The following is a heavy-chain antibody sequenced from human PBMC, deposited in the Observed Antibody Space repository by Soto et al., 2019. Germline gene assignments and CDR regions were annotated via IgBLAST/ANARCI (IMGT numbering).Heavy chain of an antibody. CDR2: TYPGDSAT. D-gene: IGHD3-16*01. V-gene: IGHV5-51*01. CDR1: GFAFSNYC. Sequence: PGESLKISCKTSGFAFSNYCVGWVRQMPGKGFEWMGITYPGDSATKYSPSFQVHVTISSDKSTNTAYLQWSTLRASDTAIYVCAANPRHDTDPLWHYWGQGTLVTVSS. CDR3: AANPRHDTDPLWHY. J-gene: IGHJ4*02.